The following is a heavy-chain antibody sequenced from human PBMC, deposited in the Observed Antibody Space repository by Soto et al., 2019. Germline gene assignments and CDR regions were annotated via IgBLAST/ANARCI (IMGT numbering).Heavy chain of an antibody. CDR2: ISGYNGNT. CDR1: GYTFSGYS. D-gene: IGHD2-21*01. J-gene: IGHJ6*02. V-gene: IGHV1-18*04. Sequence: VVLEQSGGAVKKPGASVKVSCKASGYTFSGYSITWVRQAPGQGLEWVGRISGYNGNTNYARTLRGRLTLTTDNTTSTAYMELRSRTSDDTAVDYCARDVFCGGAPACPDMDVWGQGTPVTVSS. CDR3: ARDVFCGGAPACPDMDV.